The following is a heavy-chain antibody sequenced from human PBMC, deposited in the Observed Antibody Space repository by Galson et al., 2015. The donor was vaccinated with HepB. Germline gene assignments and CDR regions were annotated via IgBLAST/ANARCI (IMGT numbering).Heavy chain of an antibody. Sequence: SVKVSCKVSGYTLTELSMHWVRQAPGKGLEWVGGFDPEDGETIYAQKFQGRVTMTEDTSTDTAYMELSSLRSEDTAVYYCATGFWGSGDPYTRWFDPWGQGTLVTVSS. V-gene: IGHV1-24*01. J-gene: IGHJ5*02. CDR2: FDPEDGET. CDR1: GYTLTELS. D-gene: IGHD3-10*01. CDR3: ATGFWGSGDPYTRWFDP.